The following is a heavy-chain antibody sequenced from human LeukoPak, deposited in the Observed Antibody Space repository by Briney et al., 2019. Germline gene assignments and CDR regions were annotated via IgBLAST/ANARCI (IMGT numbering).Heavy chain of an antibody. CDR2: ISAYNGNT. CDR1: GYTFTSYG. Sequence: ASVKVSCKASGYTFTSYGISWVRQAPGQGLEWMGWISAYNGNTNYAQKLQGRVTMTTDTSTSTAYMELRSLRSDDTAVYYCARDGRKNYGSGSYYYYMDVWGKGTTVTVSS. D-gene: IGHD3-10*01. V-gene: IGHV1-18*01. CDR3: ARDGRKNYGSGSYYYYMDV. J-gene: IGHJ6*03.